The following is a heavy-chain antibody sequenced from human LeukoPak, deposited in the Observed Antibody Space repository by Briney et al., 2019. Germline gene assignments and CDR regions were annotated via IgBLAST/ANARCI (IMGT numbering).Heavy chain of an antibody. V-gene: IGHV1-2*02. Sequence: GAPVKLSCKASGYTFTGYYMHWVRQAPGQGLEWMGWINPNSGGTKYAPKSQGRGTMTRDTSISTAYMELSRLRSDDTAVYCCARFWDSSSWYGSIYYGMDVWGQGTTVTVSS. CDR1: GYTFTGYY. J-gene: IGHJ6*02. D-gene: IGHD6-13*01. CDR3: ARFWDSSSWYGSIYYGMDV. CDR2: INPNSGGT.